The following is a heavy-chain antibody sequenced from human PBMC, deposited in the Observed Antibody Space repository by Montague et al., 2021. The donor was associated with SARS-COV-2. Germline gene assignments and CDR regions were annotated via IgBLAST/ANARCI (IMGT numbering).Heavy chain of an antibody. D-gene: IGHD3-22*01. V-gene: IGHV4-4*07. J-gene: IGHJ4*02. Sequence: SETLSLTCTVSADSISRYYWSWIRQPAGKGLEWVGRIYTTGSTNYNPSLKSRVTMSVDTSMNQISLKLRSVTAADTAVYYCAKHYYDNSGLDYWGQGTLVTVSS. CDR3: AKHYYDNSGLDY. CDR1: ADSISRYY. CDR2: IYTTGST.